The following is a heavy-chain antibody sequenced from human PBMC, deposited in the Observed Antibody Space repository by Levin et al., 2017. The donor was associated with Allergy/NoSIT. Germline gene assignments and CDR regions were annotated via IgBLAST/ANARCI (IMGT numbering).Heavy chain of an antibody. Sequence: PGGSLRLSCAASGFSFSNAWMSWVRQAPGKGLEWVGRIKSKINGGTTDYSAPVQGRFTISRDDSKNTVYRQMNSLRAEDTAVYYCTTVGGYCSSPSCSAAYYYYFMGVWGKGTTVTVSS. D-gene: IGHD2-2*01. J-gene: IGHJ6*03. CDR1: GFSFSNAW. CDR3: TTVGGYCSSPSCSAAYYYYFMGV. CDR2: IKSKINGGTT. V-gene: IGHV3-15*01.